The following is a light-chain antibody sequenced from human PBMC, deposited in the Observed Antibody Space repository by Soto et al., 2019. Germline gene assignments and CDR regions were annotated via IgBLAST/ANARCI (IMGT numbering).Light chain of an antibody. CDR2: DAS. V-gene: IGKV3-20*01. Sequence: EVVLTQSPGTLSLSPGERAILSCRASQSVSSSFLAWYQQKPGRTPRLLIYDASSRATGIPDRFSGSGSGTDFTPTIDRLEPEDFAVYYCQHYGRSPGLFTFGPGTKVDIK. CDR1: QSVSSSF. CDR3: QHYGRSPGLFT. J-gene: IGKJ3*01.